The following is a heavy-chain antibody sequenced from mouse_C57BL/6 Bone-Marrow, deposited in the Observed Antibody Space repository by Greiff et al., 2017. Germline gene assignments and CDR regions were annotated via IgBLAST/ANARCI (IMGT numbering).Heavy chain of an antibody. Sequence: EVQRLESGPGLVQPSQSLSLTCSVTGYSITSGYYWNWIRQFPGNKLECMGYISYAGSNNYNPSLKNRSSITRDTSKYQYFLKLKSVTTEVTATYYCAFYYFFAYWGQGTLVTVSA. D-gene: IGHD2-1*01. J-gene: IGHJ3*01. CDR3: AFYYFFAY. V-gene: IGHV3-6*01. CDR1: GYSITSGYY. CDR2: ISYAGSN.